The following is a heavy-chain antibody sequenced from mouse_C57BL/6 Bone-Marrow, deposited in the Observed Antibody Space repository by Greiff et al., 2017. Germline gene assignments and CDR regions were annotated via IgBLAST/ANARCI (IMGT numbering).Heavy chain of an antibody. CDR3: ARNDWTGYGSSYYWYFDV. D-gene: IGHD1-1*01. CDR1: GFSLTSYG. V-gene: IGHV2-2*01. CDR2: IWSGGSP. J-gene: IGHJ1*03. Sequence: VQLQQSGPGLVQPSQSLSITCTVSGFSLTSYGVHWVRQSPGKGLEWLGVIWSGGSPDYNAAFISRLSISKDNSKSQVFFKMNSLQADDTAIYYCARNDWTGYGSSYYWYFDVWGTGTTVTVSS.